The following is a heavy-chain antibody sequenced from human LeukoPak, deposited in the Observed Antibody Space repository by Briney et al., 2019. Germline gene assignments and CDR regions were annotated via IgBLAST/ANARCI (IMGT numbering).Heavy chain of an antibody. V-gene: IGHV3-30*03. Sequence: GRSLRLSCAASGFTFSSYGIHWVRQAPGKGLEWVAVISYDGSNKYYADSVKGRFTISRDNSKNTLYLQMNSLRAEDTAVYYCARAAPFDIWGQGTMVTVSS. CDR1: GFTFSSYG. CDR2: ISYDGSNK. J-gene: IGHJ3*02. CDR3: ARAAPFDI.